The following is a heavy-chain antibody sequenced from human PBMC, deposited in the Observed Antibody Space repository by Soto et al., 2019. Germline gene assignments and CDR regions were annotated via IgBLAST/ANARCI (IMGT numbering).Heavy chain of an antibody. D-gene: IGHD5-18*01. Sequence: GGSLRLSCSASGFTFSSYAMHWVRQAPGKGLEYVSAISSNGGSTYYADSVKGRFTISRDNSKNTLYLQMSSLRAEDTAVYYCVKDGGYSYGGDLWYFDLWGRGTLVTVSS. CDR3: VKDGGYSYGGDLWYFDL. J-gene: IGHJ2*01. V-gene: IGHV3-64D*08. CDR1: GFTFSSYA. CDR2: ISSNGGST.